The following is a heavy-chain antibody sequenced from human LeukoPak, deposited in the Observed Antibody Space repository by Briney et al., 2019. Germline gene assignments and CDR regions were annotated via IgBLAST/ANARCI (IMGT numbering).Heavy chain of an antibody. CDR3: ARASGYCSSTSCYTGAFDI. CDR2: IYHSGST. D-gene: IGHD2-2*02. Sequence: SETLSLTCTVSGGSISSGGYYWSWIRQPPGKGLEWIGYIYHSGSTYYNPSLKSRVTISVDRSKNQFSLKLSSVTAADTAVYYCARASGYCSSTSCYTGAFDIWGQGTMVTVSS. J-gene: IGHJ3*02. CDR1: GGSISSGGYY. V-gene: IGHV4-30-2*01.